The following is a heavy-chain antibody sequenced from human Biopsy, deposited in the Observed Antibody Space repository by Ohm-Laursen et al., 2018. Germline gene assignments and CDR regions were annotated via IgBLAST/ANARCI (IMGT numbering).Heavy chain of an antibody. V-gene: IGHV4-34*01. J-gene: IGHJ4*02. D-gene: IGHD6-19*01. Sequence: SETLSLTCAVYGGSFSGYYWSWIRQPPGKGLEWIGEINHSGSTNYNPSHKSRVTISVDTSKNRFSLKLSSVTAADTAVYYCARGRLRAVARFDYWGQVTLVTVSS. CDR2: INHSGST. CDR3: ARGRLRAVARFDY. CDR1: GGSFSGYY.